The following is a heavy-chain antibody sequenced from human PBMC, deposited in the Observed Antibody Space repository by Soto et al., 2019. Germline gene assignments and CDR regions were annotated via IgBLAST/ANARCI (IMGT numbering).Heavy chain of an antibody. CDR1: GGSISSSNW. V-gene: IGHV4-4*02. Sequence: PSETLSLTCAVSGGSISSSNWWSWVRQPPGKGLEWIGEIYHSGSTNYNPSLKSRVTISVDKSKNQFSLKLSSVTAADTAVYYCAREQWLVQGGSWFDPWGQGTLVTVSS. CDR3: AREQWLVQGGSWFDP. D-gene: IGHD6-19*01. CDR2: IYHSGST. J-gene: IGHJ5*02.